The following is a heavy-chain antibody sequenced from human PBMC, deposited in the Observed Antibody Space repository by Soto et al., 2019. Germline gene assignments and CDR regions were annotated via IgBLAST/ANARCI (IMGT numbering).Heavy chain of an antibody. D-gene: IGHD3-10*01. CDR1: GFTFSGYA. V-gene: IGHV3-23*01. J-gene: IGHJ2*01. CDR2: LSGGGDAT. CDR3: ARKVSGSTGRPDLWYFDL. Sequence: EVQLLDSGGGLVQPGGSLRLSCAASGFTFSGYALTWVRQAPGKGLEWVSALSGGGDATFYADSVKGRFTISRDNSKNTLYLRRNTLRAEDTAVYYCARKVSGSTGRPDLWYFDLWGRGTLVTVSS.